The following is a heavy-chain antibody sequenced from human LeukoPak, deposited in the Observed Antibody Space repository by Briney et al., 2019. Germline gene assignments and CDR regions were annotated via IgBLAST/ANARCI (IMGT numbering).Heavy chain of an antibody. CDR2: INHSGST. Sequence: PSETLSLTCAVYGGSFSGYYWSWIRQPPGKGLEWIGEINHSGSTNYNPSLKSRVTISVGTSKNQFSLKLSSVTAADTAVYYCARTDSGYEWGYFDYWGQGTLVTVSS. V-gene: IGHV4-34*01. D-gene: IGHD5-12*01. J-gene: IGHJ4*02. CDR1: GGSFSGYY. CDR3: ARTDSGYEWGYFDY.